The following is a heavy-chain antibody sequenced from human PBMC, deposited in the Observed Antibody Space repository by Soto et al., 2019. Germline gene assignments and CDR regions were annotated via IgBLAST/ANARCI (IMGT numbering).Heavy chain of an antibody. CDR3: ARGVGIAVAGTVDP. Sequence: GSVKVSCKASEYTFIRYAMHWVRQAPGQRLEWMGWINAGNGNTKYSQKFQGRVTITRDTSASTAYVELSSLTSYDTAVYQFARGVGIAVAGTVDPWGQGTLVTVCS. CDR1: EYTFIRYA. J-gene: IGHJ5*02. CDR2: INAGNGNT. D-gene: IGHD6-19*01. V-gene: IGHV1-3*01.